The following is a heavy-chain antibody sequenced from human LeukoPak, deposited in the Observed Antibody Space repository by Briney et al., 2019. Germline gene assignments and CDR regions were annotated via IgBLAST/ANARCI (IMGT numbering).Heavy chain of an antibody. CDR1: GRSNSSYY. J-gene: IGHJ4*02. Sequence: SETLSLTCTVSGRSNSSYYWSWIRQPAGKGLEWIGRIYTSGGTGYNPSLKSRVTMSVDTSKNQFSLKLSSVTAADTAVYYCARVDLRAAYFDYWGQGTLVTVSS. D-gene: IGHD2-15*01. V-gene: IGHV4-4*07. CDR2: IYTSGGT. CDR3: ARVDLRAAYFDY.